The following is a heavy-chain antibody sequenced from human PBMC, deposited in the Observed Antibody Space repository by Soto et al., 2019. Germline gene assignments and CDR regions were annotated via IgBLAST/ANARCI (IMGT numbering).Heavy chain of an antibody. CDR1: GFTFSSYG. Sequence: QVQLVESGGGVVQPGRSLRLSCAASGFTFSSYGMHWVRQAPGKGLEWVAVIWYDGSSKYYAASVKGRFTISRDHSNNTLYLQMNSLRAEDTAVYYCARDCAGYSSGWYQRGGFDYWGQGTLVTLSS. D-gene: IGHD6-19*01. CDR3: ARDCAGYSSGWYQRGGFDY. J-gene: IGHJ4*02. V-gene: IGHV3-33*01. CDR2: IWYDGSSK.